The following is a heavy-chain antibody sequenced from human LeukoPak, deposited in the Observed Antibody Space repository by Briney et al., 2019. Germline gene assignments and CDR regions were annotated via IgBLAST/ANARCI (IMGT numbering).Heavy chain of an antibody. V-gene: IGHV3-21*03. D-gene: IGHD6-13*01. J-gene: IGHJ5*02. CDR2: ISISSYV. Sequence: KSGGSLRLSCAASGFTFSSYSMTWVRQAPGKGLEWVSSISISSYVYYADSVKGRFTISRDSAKNSLYLQMNSLRAEDTAVYYCTTDRSSSWYVAWFDPWGQGTLVTVSS. CDR3: TTDRSSSWYVAWFDP. CDR1: GFTFSSYS.